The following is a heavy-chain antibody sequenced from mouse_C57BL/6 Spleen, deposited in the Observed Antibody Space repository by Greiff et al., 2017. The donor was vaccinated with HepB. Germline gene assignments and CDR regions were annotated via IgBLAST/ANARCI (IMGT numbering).Heavy chain of an antibody. V-gene: IGHV1-55*01. CDR2: IYPGSGST. Sequence: QVQLQQPGAELVKPGASVKMSCKASGYTFTSYWITWVKQRPGQGLEWIGDIYPGSGSTNYNEKFRSKATLTVDTSSSTAYMPPSSLTSEDSAVYYCSRSGDGYYYYAMAYWGQGTSVTVSS. D-gene: IGHD2-3*01. J-gene: IGHJ4*01. CDR1: GYTFTSYW. CDR3: SRSGDGYYYYAMAY.